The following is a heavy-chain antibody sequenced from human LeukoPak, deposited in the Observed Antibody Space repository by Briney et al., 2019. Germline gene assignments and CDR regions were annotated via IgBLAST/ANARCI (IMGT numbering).Heavy chain of an antibody. D-gene: IGHD3/OR15-3a*01. Sequence: GGSLRLSCAASGFIFSDHYMDWVRQAPGRGLEWIGRVRNKANSYTTEYAASVKGRFTISRDDSKNSLYLQMNTLKIDDTAVYYSARDLEGLRGAGYWGQGTLVSVSS. CDR3: ARDLEGLRGAGY. J-gene: IGHJ4*02. CDR1: GFIFSDHY. V-gene: IGHV3-72*01. CDR2: VRNKANSYTT.